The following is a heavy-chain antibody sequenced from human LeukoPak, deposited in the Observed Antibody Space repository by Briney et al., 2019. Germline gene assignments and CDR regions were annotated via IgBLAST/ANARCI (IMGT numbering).Heavy chain of an antibody. Sequence: SETLSLTCTVSGGSISSYYWSWIRQPPGKGLEWIGYIYYSGSTNYNPSLKSRVTISVDTSKNQFSLKLSSVTAADTAVYYCARVGPQTLRTTVTTRGYYYYYYMDVWGKGTTVTVSS. CDR1: GGSISSYY. V-gene: IGHV4-59*01. D-gene: IGHD4-17*01. J-gene: IGHJ6*03. CDR2: IYYSGST. CDR3: ARVGPQTLRTTVTTRGYYYYYYMDV.